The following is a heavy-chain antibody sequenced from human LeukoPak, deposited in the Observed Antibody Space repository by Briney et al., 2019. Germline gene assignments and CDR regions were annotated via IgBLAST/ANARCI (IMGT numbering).Heavy chain of an antibody. CDR2: FYNSGRT. Sequence: PSETLSLTCAVSGGSISSYYWSWIRQSPGKGLEWIGYFYNSGRTIYNPSLKTRVTISADTSKNQFSLKLNTVTAADTAVYYCARSTSGGTATGYFDYWGQGTLVPVSP. D-gene: IGHD2-15*01. V-gene: IGHV4-59*01. J-gene: IGHJ4*02. CDR1: GGSISSYY. CDR3: ARSTSGGTATGYFDY.